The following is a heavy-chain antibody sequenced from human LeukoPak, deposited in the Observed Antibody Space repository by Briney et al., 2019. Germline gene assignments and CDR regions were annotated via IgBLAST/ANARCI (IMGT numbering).Heavy chain of an antibody. V-gene: IGHV4-39*01. J-gene: IGHJ4*02. CDR1: GGSINSSSPY. CDR3: ATQKGYYAFDY. D-gene: IGHD3-3*01. Sequence: PSETLSLTCSVSGGSINSSSPYLGWVRQPPGKGLEWIGTISSSGITYYNPSLRSRITISVDTSKIQFSLRLTSVTAADTAVYYCATQKGYYAFDYWGQGTLVTVSS. CDR2: ISSSGIT.